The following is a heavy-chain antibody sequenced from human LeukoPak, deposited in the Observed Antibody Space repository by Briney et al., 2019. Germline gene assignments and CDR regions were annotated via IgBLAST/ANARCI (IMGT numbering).Heavy chain of an antibody. CDR3: ARDDDCSGGSCYQYYYYYGMDV. V-gene: IGHV3-21*01. Sequence: TGGSLRLSCAASGFTFSSYRMNWVRQAPGKGLEWVSSISSSSSYIYYADSVKGRFTISRDNAKNSLYLQMNSLRAEDTAVYYCARDDDCSGGSCYQYYYYYGMDVWGQGTTVTVSS. CDR1: GFTFSSYR. CDR2: ISSSSSYI. D-gene: IGHD2-15*01. J-gene: IGHJ6*02.